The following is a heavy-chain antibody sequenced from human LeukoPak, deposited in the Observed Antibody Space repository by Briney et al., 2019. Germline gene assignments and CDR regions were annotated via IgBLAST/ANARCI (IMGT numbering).Heavy chain of an antibody. Sequence: SETLSLTCTVSGGSISSYNWGWIRQPPGKGLEWIGYIYYSGSTYYNPSLKSRVTISVDTSKNQFSLKLSSVTAADTAVYYCARDVGYNLPDAFDIWGQGTMVTVSS. J-gene: IGHJ3*02. V-gene: IGHV4-30-4*08. D-gene: IGHD5-24*01. CDR2: IYYSGST. CDR3: ARDVGYNLPDAFDI. CDR1: GGSISSYN.